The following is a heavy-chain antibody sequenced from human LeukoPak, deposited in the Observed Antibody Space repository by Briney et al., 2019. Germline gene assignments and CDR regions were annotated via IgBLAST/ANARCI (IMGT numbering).Heavy chain of an antibody. D-gene: IGHD3-10*01. CDR3: AREVRLYYGSGSYVVYFDY. CDR1: GFTFSSYS. Sequence: GGSLRLSCAASGFTFSSYSMNWVRQAPGKGLEWVSYISSSSSTIYYADSVKGRFTISRDNAKNSLYLQMNSLRAEDTAVYYCAREVRLYYGSGSYVVYFDYWGQGTLVTVSS. V-gene: IGHV3-48*01. J-gene: IGHJ4*02. CDR2: ISSSSSTI.